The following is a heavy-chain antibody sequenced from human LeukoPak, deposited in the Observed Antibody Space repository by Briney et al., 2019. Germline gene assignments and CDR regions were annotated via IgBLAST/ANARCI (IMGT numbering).Heavy chain of an antibody. CDR2: TNAGNGDT. CDR3: ARGLWSAHRREYYFDS. Sequence: ASVKVSCKASGYTFTNYAVNWLRQAPGQRLEWMGWTNAGNGDTKFSQNYQARVTITRDASASTAYMELSSLTSEDMAVYFCARGLWSAHRREYYFDSWGQGTLVTVSS. CDR1: GYTFTNYA. J-gene: IGHJ4*02. V-gene: IGHV1-3*01. D-gene: IGHD3-3*01.